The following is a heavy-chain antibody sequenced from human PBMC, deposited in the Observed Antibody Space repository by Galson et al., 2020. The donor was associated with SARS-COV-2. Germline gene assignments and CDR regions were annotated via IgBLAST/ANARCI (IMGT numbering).Heavy chain of an antibody. D-gene: IGHD1-7*01. Sequence: SETLSLTCTVSGGSITTTSYFWGWIRQPPGKGLEWIGTISYSGTTYYNPSLRSRVTISVDTSTNQFSLNLNSVTAADTAVYYCARRGGTGTTQHFDLWGRGTLVTVSS. J-gene: IGHJ2*01. CDR3: ARRGGTGTTQHFDL. V-gene: IGHV4-39*01. CDR2: ISYSGTT. CDR1: GGSITTTSYF.